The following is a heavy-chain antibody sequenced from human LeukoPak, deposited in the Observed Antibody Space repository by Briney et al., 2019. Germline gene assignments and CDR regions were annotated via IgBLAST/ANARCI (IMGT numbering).Heavy chain of an antibody. Sequence: GGSLRLSCAVSGFTVSSNYFSWVRQAPGKGLEWVSHTHADGSTYYADSVRERFTVSRDNSANTFYLQLNSLRADDTAIYFCAREAPMPGNYYFDFWGQGTLVTASS. CDR2: THADGST. CDR1: GFTVSSNY. D-gene: IGHD1-7*01. V-gene: IGHV3-66*01. CDR3: AREAPMPGNYYFDF. J-gene: IGHJ4*02.